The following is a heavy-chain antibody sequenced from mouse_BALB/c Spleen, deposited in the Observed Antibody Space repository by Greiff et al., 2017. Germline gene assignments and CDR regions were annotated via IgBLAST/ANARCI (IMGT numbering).Heavy chain of an antibody. CDR1: GYAFTNYL. D-gene: IGHD1-1*01. Sequence: VQLQQSGAELVRPGTSVKVSCKASGYAFTNYLIEWVKQRPGQGLEWIGVINPGSGGTNYNEKFKGKATLTADKSSSTAYMQLSSLTSDDSAVYFCARSPSYYYGSRDYFDYWGQGTTLTVAS. V-gene: IGHV1-54*01. CDR2: INPGSGGT. CDR3: ARSPSYYYGSRDYFDY. J-gene: IGHJ2*01.